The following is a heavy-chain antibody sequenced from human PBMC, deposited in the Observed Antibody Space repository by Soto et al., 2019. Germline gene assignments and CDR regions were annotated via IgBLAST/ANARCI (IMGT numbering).Heavy chain of an antibody. V-gene: IGHV1-2*02. CDR1: GNTDTIYF. CDR2: INSVSGGT. J-gene: IGHJ4*02. D-gene: IGHD1-26*01. CDR3: ARGGSYYAH. Sequence: QVQLVQSGAEVKQPGAAVRVSCKASGNTDTIYFIHWLRQAPGQGLEWLGWINSVSGGTNYAHKFLGRVTMTRDRSTTTAFMELRGLRSDDTAVYHCARGGSYYAHWGQGTLVTVSS.